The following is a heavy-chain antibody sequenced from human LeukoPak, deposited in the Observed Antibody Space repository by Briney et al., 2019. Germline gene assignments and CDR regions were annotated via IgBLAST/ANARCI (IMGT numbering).Heavy chain of an antibody. CDR2: INHSGST. CDR3: ARGLMGGYVMFDY. Sequence: SETLSLTCAVYGGSFSGYYWSWIRQPPGKGLEWIGEINHSGSTNYNPSLKSRVTISVDTSKNQFSLKLSSVTAADTAVYYCARGLMGGYVMFDYWGQGTLVTVFS. CDR1: GGSFSGYY. J-gene: IGHJ4*02. D-gene: IGHD5-12*01. V-gene: IGHV4-34*01.